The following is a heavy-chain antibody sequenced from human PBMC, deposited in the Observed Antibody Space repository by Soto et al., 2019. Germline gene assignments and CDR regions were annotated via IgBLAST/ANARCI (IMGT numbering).Heavy chain of an antibody. V-gene: IGHV1-18*01. CDR2: ISAYNGNT. Sequence: ASVKVSCKACGYTFTRXGISWVRQAPGQGLEWMGWISAYNGNTNYAQKLQGRVTMTTDTSTSTAYMKLRSLRSDDTAVYYCARTKIQLGTDYWGQGTLVTVSS. J-gene: IGHJ4*02. CDR3: ARTKIQLGTDY. D-gene: IGHD5-18*01. CDR1: GYTFTRXG.